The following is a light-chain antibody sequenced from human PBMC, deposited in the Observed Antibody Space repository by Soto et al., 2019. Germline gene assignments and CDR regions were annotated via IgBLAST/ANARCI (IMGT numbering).Light chain of an antibody. CDR3: QQYNSHPYT. Sequence: DIQMTQSPSTLSASVGDRVTITCRASQSISSWLAWYQQKPGKAPNVVIYKASTLESGVPSRFSGSGSETEFTLTISSLQPYDFATYYCQQYNSHPYTFGQGTKLEIK. CDR2: KAS. CDR1: QSISSW. V-gene: IGKV1-5*03. J-gene: IGKJ2*01.